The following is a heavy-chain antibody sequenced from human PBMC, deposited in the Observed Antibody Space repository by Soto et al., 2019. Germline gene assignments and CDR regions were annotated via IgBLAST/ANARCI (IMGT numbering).Heavy chain of an antibody. CDR3: ATKLSGHNPFDD. J-gene: IGHJ4*02. Sequence: EVQLLESGGDLVQPGGSLGLSCAASGFTFSTYPMSWVRQAPGKGLEWVSGISASGGDTPYADSVKGRFTISRDNSKNMLYLQMNSLRVEDTAVYYCATKLSGHNPFDDWGQGTLVTVSS. V-gene: IGHV3-23*01. CDR2: ISASGGDT. D-gene: IGHD1-1*01. CDR1: GFTFSTYP.